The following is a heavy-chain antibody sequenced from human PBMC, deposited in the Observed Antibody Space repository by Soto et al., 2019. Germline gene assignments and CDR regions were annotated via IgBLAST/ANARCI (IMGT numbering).Heavy chain of an antibody. CDR3: ARSYCGDDCALDY. V-gene: IGHV3-30-3*01. D-gene: IGHD2-21*02. CDR2: ISKEGSSK. J-gene: IGHJ4*02. Sequence: QVQLVESGGGVVQPGRSLRLSCAASGFSFSGYVMHWVRQAPGKGLEWVVVISKEGSSKHYADSVKGRFTISRANSKNTRYLQMSSLRAEDTAVSYCARSYCGDDCALDYWGQGALVTV. CDR1: GFSFSGYV.